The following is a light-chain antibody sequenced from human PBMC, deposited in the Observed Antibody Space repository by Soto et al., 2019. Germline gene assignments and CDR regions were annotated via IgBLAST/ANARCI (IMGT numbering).Light chain of an antibody. CDR3: QQYESFPRT. Sequence: DMQMTQSPSTLSASVGDRVTNTCRASQSIKNWLAWYQQKPGKAPKLFIFKASTLEIGVASRFSGSGSGTEFTLSISSLQPDDFATYFCQQYESFPRTFGQGTKVEIK. V-gene: IGKV1-5*03. CDR1: QSIKNW. CDR2: KAS. J-gene: IGKJ1*01.